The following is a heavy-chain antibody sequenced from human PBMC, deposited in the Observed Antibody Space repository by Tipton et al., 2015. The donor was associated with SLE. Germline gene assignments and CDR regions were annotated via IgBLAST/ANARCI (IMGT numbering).Heavy chain of an antibody. D-gene: IGHD3-22*01. CDR3: ARGYYDRYFDY. Sequence: QLVQSGAEVRQPGASVKVSCKASGYTFANYYLHWVRQAPGQGLEWMGRINPNSGSTYYPQRFQGRVTMTRDTSISTAYMELNRQTPDDTAVYYWARGYYDRYFDYWGQGTLVTVSS. V-gene: IGHV1-2*06. J-gene: IGHJ4*02. CDR2: INPNSGST. CDR1: GYTFANYY.